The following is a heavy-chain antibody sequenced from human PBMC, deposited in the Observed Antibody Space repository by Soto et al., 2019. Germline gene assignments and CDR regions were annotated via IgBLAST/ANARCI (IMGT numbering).Heavy chain of an antibody. J-gene: IGHJ4*02. CDR1: GFTFSDHY. CDR3: VRGPHFGAWLDFFDY. D-gene: IGHD3-10*01. CDR2: ISKSGATM. V-gene: IGHV3-11*01. Sequence: GGSLRLSCAASGFTFSDHYMGWIRQAPEKGLEWISYISKSGATMRYADSVKGRFTISRDNARNSLHLQMSSLRAEDTAIYYYVRGPHFGAWLDFFDYLGQGILVTGSS.